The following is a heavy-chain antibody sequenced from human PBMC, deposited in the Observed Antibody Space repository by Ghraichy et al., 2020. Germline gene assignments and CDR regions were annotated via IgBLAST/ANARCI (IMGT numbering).Heavy chain of an antibody. CDR3: ARGGGPGYSYGYYFDY. Sequence: SETLSLTCAVYGGSFSGYCWSWIRQPPGKGLEWIGEINHGGSTNYNPSLKSRVTISVDTSKNQFSLKLSSVTAADTAVYYCARGGGPGYSYGYYFDYWGQGTLVTVSS. J-gene: IGHJ4*02. V-gene: IGHV4-34*01. CDR1: GGSFSGYC. D-gene: IGHD5-18*01. CDR2: INHGGST.